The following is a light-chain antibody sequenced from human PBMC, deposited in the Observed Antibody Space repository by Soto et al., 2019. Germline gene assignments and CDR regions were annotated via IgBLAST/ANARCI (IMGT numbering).Light chain of an antibody. J-gene: IGLJ1*01. V-gene: IGLV2-14*01. CDR1: SSDVGVYNS. Sequence: QSALTQPASVSGSPGQSITISCTGTSSDVGVYNSVAWYQHNPGKAPKLMIYDVSNRPSGVSSRFSGSKSGNTASLSISGLQAEDEADYYCSSYTTSSTLVFGTGTKVTVL. CDR3: SSYTTSSTLV. CDR2: DVS.